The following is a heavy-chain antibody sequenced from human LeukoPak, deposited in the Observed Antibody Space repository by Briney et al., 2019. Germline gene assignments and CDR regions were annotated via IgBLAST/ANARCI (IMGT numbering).Heavy chain of an antibody. V-gene: IGHV3-23*01. D-gene: IGHD5-24*01. CDR3: AKDRDGDGWDYYYYIDV. CDR1: GFTFSTYS. Sequence: GRSLRLSCAASGFTFSTYSMNWVRQAPGEGREWGSGISGRGGSTYYAAPVKGRFTISRDNSKNTLYLQMTSLRAEDTAVYYCAKDRDGDGWDYYYYIDVWGKGTTVTISS. CDR2: ISGRGGST. J-gene: IGHJ6*03.